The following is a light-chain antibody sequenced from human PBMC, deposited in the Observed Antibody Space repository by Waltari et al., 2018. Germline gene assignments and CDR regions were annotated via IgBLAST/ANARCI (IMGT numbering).Light chain of an antibody. CDR1: SSDVGSYHL. V-gene: IGLV2-23*02. CDR2: DVT. Sequence: QSALTQPASVSGSPGQSITISCTGASSDVGSYHLVAWYQQHPGKAPNLLIYDVTQRPSGVSDRFSGSKSGNTASLTISGLQAEDEADYHCSSYAGSNTVVVFGGGTKVTVL. J-gene: IGLJ2*01. CDR3: SSYAGSNTVVV.